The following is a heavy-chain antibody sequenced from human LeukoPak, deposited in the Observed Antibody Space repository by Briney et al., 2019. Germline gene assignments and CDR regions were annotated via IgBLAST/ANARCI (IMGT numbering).Heavy chain of an antibody. V-gene: IGHV3-30*04. D-gene: IGHD3-3*01. Sequence: GGSLRLSCAASGFDFSNFAMHWVRQAPGKGLEWLAIISFDGSIKLYVDSVKGRGTISRDNSKNTLSLQMNSLRPEDTAVYYCARVQDDFWSGYCDYWGREPWSPSPQ. CDR1: GFDFSNFA. CDR3: ARVQDDFWSGYCDY. CDR2: ISFDGSIK. J-gene: IGHJ4*02.